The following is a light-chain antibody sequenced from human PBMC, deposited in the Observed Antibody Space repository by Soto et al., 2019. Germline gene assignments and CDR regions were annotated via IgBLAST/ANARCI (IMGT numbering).Light chain of an antibody. CDR1: QSVGNN. J-gene: IGKJ1*01. CDR3: QQYGSSLWT. CDR2: DAS. Sequence: ESVMTQSPATLSVSPGEGATLSCRASQSVGNNLAWYQQKPGQAPRLLIYDASIRATGIPARFSGSGSGTDSTLTISRLEPEDFAVYYCQQYGSSLWTFGQGTKV. V-gene: IGKV3-15*01.